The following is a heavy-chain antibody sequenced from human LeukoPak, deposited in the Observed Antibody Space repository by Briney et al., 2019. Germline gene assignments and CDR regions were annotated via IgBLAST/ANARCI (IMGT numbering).Heavy chain of an antibody. CDR3: ARRSGRYYDY. D-gene: IGHD1-26*01. CDR1: GYTFTNYA. Sequence: ASVKVSCKASGYTFTNYAIHWVRQAPGQRLEWMGWINTGNDNTKYSQEFQGGVTITRDTSASTAYMELSSLRSEDTTVYYCARRSGRYYDYWGQGTLVTVSS. J-gene: IGHJ4*02. V-gene: IGHV1-3*04. CDR2: INTGNDNT.